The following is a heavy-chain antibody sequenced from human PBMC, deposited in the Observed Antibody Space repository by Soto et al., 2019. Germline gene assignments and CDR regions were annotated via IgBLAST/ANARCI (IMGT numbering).Heavy chain of an antibody. CDR1: GDSVSTNSVT. CDR2: TYYRSKWFN. D-gene: IGHD2-8*01. J-gene: IGHJ5*01. CDR3: VRLIGNSWLDS. Sequence: SQTLSLTCAISGDSVSTNSVTWNWIRQSPSRGLEWLGRTYYRSKWFNDYAVSVKGRITINPDTSNNQLSLQLNSVTPDDTAVYDCVRLIGNSWLDSCGQXTLVTVSP. V-gene: IGHV6-1*01.